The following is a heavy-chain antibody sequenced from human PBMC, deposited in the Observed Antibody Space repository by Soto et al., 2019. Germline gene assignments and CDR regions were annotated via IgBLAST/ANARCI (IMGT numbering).Heavy chain of an antibody. CDR3: ATIACTAGGAIDY. V-gene: IGHV4-28*05. D-gene: IGHD6-13*01. J-gene: IGHJ4*02. CDR2: IYYSGTI. Sequence: QVQLQESGPGLVKPSDTLSLTCAVSGYSISSSNWWAWIRQSPGKGLEWLGHIYYSGTIYYDPSLKSRVTMSVDTSKNQCSLKLSSVTAVDTAVYYCATIACTAGGAIDYWGQGTLVTVSS. CDR1: GYSISSSNW.